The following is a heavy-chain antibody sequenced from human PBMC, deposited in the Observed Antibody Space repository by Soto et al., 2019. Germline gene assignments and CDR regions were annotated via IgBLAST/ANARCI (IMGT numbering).Heavy chain of an antibody. CDR2: IKQDGSEK. V-gene: IGHV3-7*04. J-gene: IGHJ2*01. D-gene: IGHD2-2*01. CDR1: GFTFSSYW. Sequence: GGSLRLSCAASGFTFSSYWMSWVRQAPGKGLEWVANIKQDGSEKYYVDSVKGRFTISRDNAKNSLYLQMNSLRAEDTAVYYCARARIVVVPAATDWYFDLWGRGTLVTVSS. CDR3: ARARIVVVPAATDWYFDL.